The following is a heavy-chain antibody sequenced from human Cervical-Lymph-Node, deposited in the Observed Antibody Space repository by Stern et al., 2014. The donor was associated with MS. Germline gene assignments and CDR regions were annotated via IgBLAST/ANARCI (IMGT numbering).Heavy chain of an antibody. CDR2: IRSKAHRYTT. CDR1: GFTFSDHY. V-gene: IGHV3-72*01. CDR3: ARIGPYYDSRGYSLDVFDI. Sequence: EEKLVESGGGLVQPGGSLRLSCAGSGFTFSDHYIDWVRQAPGKGLERVGRIRSKAHRYTTAYAASVRGRVNTSRDSLNNKELMQMNSLKAEDTAVYYCARIGPYYDSRGYSLDVFDIWGQGTVVTVSS. J-gene: IGHJ3*02. D-gene: IGHD3-22*01.